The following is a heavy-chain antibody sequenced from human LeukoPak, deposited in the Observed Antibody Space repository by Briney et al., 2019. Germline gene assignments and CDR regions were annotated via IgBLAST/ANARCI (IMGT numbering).Heavy chain of an antibody. Sequence: PGGSLRLSCAASGFTVSSNYMSWVRQAPGKGLEWVAVISYDGSNKYYADSVKGRFTISRDKSKNTLYLQMNSLRAEDTAVYYCARDDDTSRGYSYGSPDYWGQGTLVTVSS. CDR2: ISYDGSNK. V-gene: IGHV3-30-3*01. J-gene: IGHJ4*02. CDR1: GFTVSSNY. D-gene: IGHD5-18*01. CDR3: ARDDDTSRGYSYGSPDY.